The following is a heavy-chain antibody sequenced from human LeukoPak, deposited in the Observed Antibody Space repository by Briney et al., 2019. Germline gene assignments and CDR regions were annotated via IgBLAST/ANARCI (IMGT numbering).Heavy chain of an antibody. CDR3: AKLMNYYDSSGYYYGAFDI. CDR1: GFTFGSYG. CDR2: IRYDGSNK. V-gene: IGHV3-30*02. Sequence: GGSLRLSCAASGFTFGSYGMHWVRQAPGKGLEWVAFIRYDGSNKYYADSVKSRFTISRDNSKNTLYLQMNSLRAGDTAVYYCAKLMNYYDSSGYYYGAFDIWGQGTMVTVSS. J-gene: IGHJ3*02. D-gene: IGHD3-22*01.